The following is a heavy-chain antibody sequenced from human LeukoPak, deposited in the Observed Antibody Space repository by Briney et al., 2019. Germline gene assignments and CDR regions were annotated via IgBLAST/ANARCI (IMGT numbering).Heavy chain of an antibody. Sequence: SETLSLICTVSGGSISNFYWTWIRQPPGKGLECIGYFYYSGSTNYNPSLRSRVTISIDTSKNQFSLKLSSVTAADTAVYYCARLGQPNAFDVWGQGTVVTVSS. CDR3: ARLGQPNAFDV. J-gene: IGHJ3*01. V-gene: IGHV4-59*08. D-gene: IGHD3-16*01. CDR1: GGSISNFY. CDR2: FYYSGST.